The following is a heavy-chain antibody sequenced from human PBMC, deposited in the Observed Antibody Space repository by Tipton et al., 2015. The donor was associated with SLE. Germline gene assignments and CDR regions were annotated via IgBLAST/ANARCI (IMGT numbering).Heavy chain of an antibody. CDR1: GYTFTSYY. Sequence: QVQLVQSGAEVKKPGASVKVSCKASGYTFTSYYMHWVRQAPGQGLEWMGIINPSGGSTSYAQKFQGRVTMTRDTSTSTVYMELSSLRSEDTAVYYCAITYYYDSSGYHPFDYWGQGTLVTVSS. CDR2: INPSGGST. CDR3: AITYYYDSSGYHPFDY. J-gene: IGHJ4*02. D-gene: IGHD3-22*01. V-gene: IGHV1-46*01.